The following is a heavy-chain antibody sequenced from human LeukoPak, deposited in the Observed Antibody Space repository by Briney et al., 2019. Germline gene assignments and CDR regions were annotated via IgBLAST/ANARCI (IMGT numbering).Heavy chain of an antibody. V-gene: IGHV1-46*01. CDR2: INPSGGST. D-gene: IGHD3-9*01. J-gene: IGHJ4*02. CDR3: ARAELRYFDWPPGDY. Sequence: ASVKVSCKASGYTFTSYYMHWVRQAPGQGLEWMGIINPSGGSTSYAQKFQGRVTMTRDTSTSTVYMELGSLRSEDTAVYYCARAELRYFDWPPGDYWGQGTLVTVSS. CDR1: GYTFTSYY.